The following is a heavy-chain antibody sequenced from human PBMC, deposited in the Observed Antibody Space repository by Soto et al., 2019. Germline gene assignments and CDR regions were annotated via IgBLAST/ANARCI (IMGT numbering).Heavy chain of an antibody. V-gene: IGHV4-30-2*01. CDR1: GGSISSGGYS. J-gene: IGHJ4*02. CDR2: IYHSGST. D-gene: IGHD3-16*01. CDR3: GSVAGRGIPYYSCVSRFDY. Sequence: SETLSLTCAVSGGSISSGGYSWSWIRQPPGKGLEWIGYIYHSGSTYYNPSLKSRVTISVDRSKNQFSLKLSSVTAADTAVYSWGSVAGRGIPYYSCVSRFDYWGQGTLVTVSS.